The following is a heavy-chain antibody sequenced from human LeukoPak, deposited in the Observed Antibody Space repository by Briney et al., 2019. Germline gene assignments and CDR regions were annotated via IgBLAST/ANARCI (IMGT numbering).Heavy chain of an antibody. Sequence: PGGSLRLSCAASGFTVNKYEIPWVRQAPGKGRGGICYINGGATTTNYADSVWGRFTISRDDAQNSVHLQMNSLRDEDTAVYYCVRGRLLRSTKYFDYWGQGALVTVSS. CDR1: GFTVNKYE. V-gene: IGHV3-48*03. CDR2: INGGATTT. J-gene: IGHJ4*02. CDR3: VRGRLLRSTKYFDY. D-gene: IGHD2-21*02.